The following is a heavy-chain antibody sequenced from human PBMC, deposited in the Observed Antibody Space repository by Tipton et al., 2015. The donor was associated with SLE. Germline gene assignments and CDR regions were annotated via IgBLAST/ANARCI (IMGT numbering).Heavy chain of an antibody. D-gene: IGHD6-13*01. CDR1: GYSFTCYW. CDR3: AIPWGQQFEYFQH. CDR2: IYPGDSDT. V-gene: IGHV5-51*03. J-gene: IGHJ1*01. Sequence: QSGPEVKKPGESLKISCKGSGYSFTCYWIGWVRQMPGKGLEWMGIIYPGDSDTRYSPSFQGQVTISADKSISTAYLQWSSLKASDTAMYYWAIPWGQQFEYFQHWGQGTLVTVSS.